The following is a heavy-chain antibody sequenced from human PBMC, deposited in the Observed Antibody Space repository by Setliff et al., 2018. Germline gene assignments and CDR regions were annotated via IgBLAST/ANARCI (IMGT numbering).Heavy chain of an antibody. D-gene: IGHD2-15*01. V-gene: IGHV1-69*05. Sequence: ASVKVSCKASGGTFSSYAISWVRQAPGQGLEWMGGIIPIFGTANYAQKFQGRVTITTDKSTSTAYMELSSLRSEDTAVYYCARDQGRRYCSGGSCAFFDYWGQGTLVTVSS. J-gene: IGHJ4*02. CDR1: GGTFSSYA. CDR2: IIPIFGTA. CDR3: ARDQGRRYCSGGSCAFFDY.